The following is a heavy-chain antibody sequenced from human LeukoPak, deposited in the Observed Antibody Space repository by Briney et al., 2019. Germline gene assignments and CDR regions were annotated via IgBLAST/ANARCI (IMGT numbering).Heavy chain of an antibody. CDR1: GGSISSSSYY. D-gene: IGHD3-3*01. CDR3: ARHAYYDFWSVYYTSDYFDY. CDR2: IYYSGST. J-gene: IGHJ4*02. Sequence: PSETLSPTCTVSGGSISSSSYYWGWIRQPPGKGLEWIGSIYYSGSTYYNPSLKSRVTISVDTSKNQFSLKLSSVTAADTAVYYCARHAYYDFWSVYYTSDYFDYWGQGTLVTVSS. V-gene: IGHV4-39*01.